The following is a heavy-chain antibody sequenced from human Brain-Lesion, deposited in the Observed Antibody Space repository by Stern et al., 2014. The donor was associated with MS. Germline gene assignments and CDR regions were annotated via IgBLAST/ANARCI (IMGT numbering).Heavy chain of an antibody. CDR2: IYQSGSA. D-gene: IGHD3-10*01. CDR1: GASISNTQR. J-gene: IGHJ6*02. V-gene: IGHV4-4*02. CDR3: ARDPRRGGLSGYYHGMDV. Sequence: DQLVESGPGLVKPSGTLSLTCAVSGASISNTQRWTWVRQSPGKGLEWIGEIYQSGSANYNPSLRSRVTISVDRSKNSFSLKLNSVTAADTAVYYCARDPRRGGLSGYYHGMDVWGQGTTVTVSS.